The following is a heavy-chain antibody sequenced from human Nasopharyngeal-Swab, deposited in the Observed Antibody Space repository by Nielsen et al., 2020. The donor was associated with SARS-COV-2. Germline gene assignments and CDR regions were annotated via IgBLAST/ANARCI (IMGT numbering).Heavy chain of an antibody. CDR2: IKSKTDGGTT. CDR1: GFTFSNAW. D-gene: IGHD3-16*01. CDR3: TRGGLYGMDV. V-gene: IGHV3-15*01. J-gene: IGHJ6*02. Sequence: GESLKISCAASGFTFSNAWMSWVRQAPGKGLEWVGRIKSKTDGGTTDYAAPVKGRFTISRDDSKNTLYLQMNSLKTEDTDVYYCTRGGLYGMDVWGQGTTVTVSS.